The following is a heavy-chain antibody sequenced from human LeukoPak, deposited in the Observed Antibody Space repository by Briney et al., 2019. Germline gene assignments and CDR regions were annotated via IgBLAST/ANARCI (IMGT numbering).Heavy chain of an antibody. D-gene: IGHD2-2*01. CDR1: GYTFTSYG. J-gene: IGHJ4*02. V-gene: IGHV1-18*01. CDR3: ARDTLRYCSSTSCYLSGY. Sequence: ASVKVSCKASGYTFTSYGISWVRQAPGQGLEWMGWISAYNGNTNYAQKLQGRVTMTTDTSTSTAYMELRSLRSDDTAVYYCARDTLRYCSSTSCYLSGYWGQGTLVTVSS. CDR2: ISAYNGNT.